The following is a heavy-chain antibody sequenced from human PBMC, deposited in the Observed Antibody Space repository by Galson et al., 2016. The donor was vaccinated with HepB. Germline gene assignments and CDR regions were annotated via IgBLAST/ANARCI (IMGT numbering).Heavy chain of an antibody. CDR2: ISTSSSTI. V-gene: IGHV3-48*02. J-gene: IGHJ6*02. CDR1: GFTFSTYN. CDR3: AREQNDSGDYEFYYGLDV. Sequence: SLRLSCAASGFTFSTYNMNWVRQAPGKGLAWVSYISTSSSTIYYADSVKGRFTISRDNAKNSLYLQLNSLRDEDTAVYYCAREQNDSGDYEFYYGLDVWGQGTTVTVSS. D-gene: IGHD4-17*01.